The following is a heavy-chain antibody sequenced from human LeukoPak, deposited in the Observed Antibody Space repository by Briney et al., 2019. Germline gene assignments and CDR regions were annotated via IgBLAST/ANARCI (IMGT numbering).Heavy chain of an antibody. CDR3: AKGWSVTMVMAAPGD. V-gene: IGHV3-23*01. J-gene: IGHJ4*02. Sequence: GGSLRLSCAASGFTFNSYAMSWVRQAPGKGLEWVSGISANGARTYYADSVKGRFTISRDNSKNTQSLQMNSLRAEDTALYYCAKGWSVTMVMAAPGDWGQGALVTVSS. CDR1: GFTFNSYA. D-gene: IGHD3-10*01. CDR2: ISANGART.